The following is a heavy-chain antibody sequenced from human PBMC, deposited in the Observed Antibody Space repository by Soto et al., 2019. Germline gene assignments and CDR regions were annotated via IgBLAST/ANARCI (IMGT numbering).Heavy chain of an antibody. J-gene: IGHJ6*03. CDR2: ISGSGGST. CDR1: GFTFNSYA. CDR3: ANHRVRYFDWRDYYMDV. D-gene: IGHD3-9*01. Sequence: GGSLRLSCAASGFTFNSYAMSWVRQAPGKGLEWVSAISGSGGSTYYADSVKGRFTISRDNSKNTLYLQMNSLRAEDTAVYYCANHRVRYFDWRDYYMDVWGKGTTVTVSS. V-gene: IGHV3-23*01.